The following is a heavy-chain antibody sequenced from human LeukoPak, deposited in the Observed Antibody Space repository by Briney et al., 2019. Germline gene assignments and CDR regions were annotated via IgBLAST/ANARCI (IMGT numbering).Heavy chain of an antibody. CDR2: ISGSGGST. J-gene: IGHJ3*02. CDR3: ARDGYYYGWGSSDQYYAFDI. Sequence: GGSLRLSCAASGFTFSSYGMSWVRQAPGKGLEWVSAISGSGGSTYYADSVKGRFTISRDNAKNSLYLQMNSLRAEDTAVYYCARDGYYYGWGSSDQYYAFDIWGQGTMVTVSS. CDR1: GFTFSSYG. D-gene: IGHD3-10*01. V-gene: IGHV3-23*01.